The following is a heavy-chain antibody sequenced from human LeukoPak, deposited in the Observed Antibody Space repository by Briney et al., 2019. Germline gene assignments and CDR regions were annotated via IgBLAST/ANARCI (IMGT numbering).Heavy chain of an antibody. J-gene: IGHJ4*02. V-gene: IGHV3-23*01. CDR1: GITLSNYG. D-gene: IGHD3-22*01. CDR2: ISDSGGRT. CDR3: AKRGVVIRVILVGFHKEAQHFDS. Sequence: GGSLRLSCAVSGITLSNYGMSWVRQTPGKGLEWDAGISDSGGRTNYADSVKGRFTISRDNPKNTLYLQMNSLRAEDTAVYFCAKRGVVIRVILVGFHKEAQHFDSWGQGALVTVSS.